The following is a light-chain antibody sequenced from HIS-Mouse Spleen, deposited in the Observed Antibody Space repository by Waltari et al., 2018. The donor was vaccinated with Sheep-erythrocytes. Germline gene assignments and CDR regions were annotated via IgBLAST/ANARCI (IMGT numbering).Light chain of an antibody. V-gene: IGLV2-14*03. J-gene: IGLJ3*02. CDR1: SSDVACYNY. Sequence: QSALTQPASVSGSPGQSITISCTGTSSDVACYNYVSWYQQHPGKAPKIMIYDVSNRPSGVSNRFSGSKSGNTASLTISGLQAEDEADYYCSSYTSSSTLEVFGGGTKLTVL. CDR2: DVS. CDR3: SSYTSSSTLEV.